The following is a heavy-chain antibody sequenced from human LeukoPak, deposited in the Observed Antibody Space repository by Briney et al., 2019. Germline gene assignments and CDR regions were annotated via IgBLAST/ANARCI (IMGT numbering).Heavy chain of an antibody. J-gene: IGHJ6*02. Sequence: GGSLRLSCAASGFSFSSYSMSWVRQAPGKGLEWVSYISSSSSTIYYADSVKGRFTTSRVNAKKSVHLQMNSLRAEDTAVYYCARALLWFGESATYYGMDVWGQGTTVTVSS. CDR2: ISSSSSTI. CDR1: GFSFSSYS. D-gene: IGHD3-10*01. V-gene: IGHV3-48*04. CDR3: ARALLWFGESATYYGMDV.